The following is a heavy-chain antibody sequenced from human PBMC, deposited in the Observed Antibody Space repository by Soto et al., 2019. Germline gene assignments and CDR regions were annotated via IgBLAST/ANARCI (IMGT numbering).Heavy chain of an antibody. CDR3: ATTLAVAARRYNWFDP. CDR2: IIPIFGTA. Sequence: SVKVSCKASGGTFSSYAISWVRQAPGQGLEWMGGIIPIFGTANYAQKFQGRVTITADESTSTAYVELSSLRSEDTAVYYCATTLAVAARRYNWFDPWGQGTLVTVSS. CDR1: GGTFSSYA. J-gene: IGHJ5*02. D-gene: IGHD6-6*01. V-gene: IGHV1-69*13.